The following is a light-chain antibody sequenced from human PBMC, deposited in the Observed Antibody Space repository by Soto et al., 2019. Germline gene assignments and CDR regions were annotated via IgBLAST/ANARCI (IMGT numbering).Light chain of an antibody. CDR2: GAS. Sequence: VLTQSPGTLSLSPGERATLSCRSSQSVTGFYIAWYQQKPGQAPRLLIYGASTRATGIPARFSGSGSGTEFTLTISSLQSEDFAVYYCQQYNNWPPRWTFGQGTKV. V-gene: IGKV3-15*01. J-gene: IGKJ1*01. CDR1: QSVTGF. CDR3: QQYNNWPPRWT.